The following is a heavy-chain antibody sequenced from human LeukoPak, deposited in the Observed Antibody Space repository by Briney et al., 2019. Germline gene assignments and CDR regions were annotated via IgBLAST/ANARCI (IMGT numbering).Heavy chain of an antibody. CDR2: IYYSGST. CDR1: GGSISSYY. CDR3: GRDRRATYYYDSSGYYSDF. V-gene: IGHV4-59*12. J-gene: IGHJ4*02. Sequence: PSETLSLTCTVSGGSISSYYWNWIRQPPGKGLEWIGYIYYSGSTNYNPSLKSRVTISLDTSKNQFSLKLSSVTAADTAVYYCGRDRRATYYYDSSGYYSDFWGQGTLVTVSS. D-gene: IGHD3-22*01.